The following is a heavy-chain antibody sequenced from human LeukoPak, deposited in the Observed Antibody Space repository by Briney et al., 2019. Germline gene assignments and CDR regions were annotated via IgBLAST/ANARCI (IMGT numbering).Heavy chain of an antibody. CDR2: IYYSGST. CDR3: ARIAPSVPVYYFDY. Sequence: SETLSLTCTVSGGSISSGGYSWSWIRQHPGKGLEWIGYIYYSGSTHYNPSLKSRVTISVDTSKNQFSLKLSSVTAADTAVYYCARIAPSVPVYYFDYWGQGTLVTVSS. J-gene: IGHJ4*02. D-gene: IGHD6-13*01. V-gene: IGHV4-31*03. CDR1: GGSISSGGYS.